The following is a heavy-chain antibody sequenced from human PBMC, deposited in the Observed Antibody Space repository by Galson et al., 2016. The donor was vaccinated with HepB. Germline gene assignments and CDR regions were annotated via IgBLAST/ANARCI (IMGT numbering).Heavy chain of an antibody. CDR1: GFTFSDFW. V-gene: IGHV3-7*01. CDR3: VTGGGPPY. Sequence: SLRLSCAASGFTFSDFWMSWVRQAPGKGLEWVALINPYGGAKFYVDSVKGRFTISRDNAKNSLYLQVDSLRGEDTAVYYCVTGGGPPYWGQGTLVTVSS. D-gene: IGHD2-15*01. CDR2: INPYGGAK. J-gene: IGHJ4*02.